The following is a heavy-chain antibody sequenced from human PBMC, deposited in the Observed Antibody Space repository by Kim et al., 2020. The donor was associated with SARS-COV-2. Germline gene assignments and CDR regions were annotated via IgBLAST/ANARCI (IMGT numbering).Heavy chain of an antibody. D-gene: IGHD2-21*02. CDR2: IYPGDSDT. CDR3: ARGAYCGGDCYIEYLEFDY. CDR1: GYSFTSYW. J-gene: IGHJ4*02. V-gene: IGHV5-51*01. Sequence: GESLKISCKGSGYSFTSYWIGWVRQMPGKGLEWMGIIYPGDSDTRYSPSFQGQVTISADKSISTAYLQWSSLKASDTAMYYCARGAYCGGDCYIEYLEFDYWGQGTLVTVSS.